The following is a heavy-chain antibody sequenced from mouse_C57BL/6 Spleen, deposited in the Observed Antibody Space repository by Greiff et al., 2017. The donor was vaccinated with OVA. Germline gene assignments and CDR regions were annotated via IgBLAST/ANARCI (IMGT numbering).Heavy chain of an antibody. V-gene: IGHV1-4*01. CDR1: GYTFTSYT. CDR2: INPSSGYT. J-gene: IGHJ1*03. D-gene: IGHD2-4*01. Sequence: VQLQQSGAELARPGASVKMSCKASGYTFTSYTMHWVKQRPGQGLEWIGYINPSSGYTKYNQKFKDKATLTADKSSSTAYMQLSSLTSEDSAVYDCAPYDYGGYFDVWGTGTTVTVSS. CDR3: APYDYGGYFDV.